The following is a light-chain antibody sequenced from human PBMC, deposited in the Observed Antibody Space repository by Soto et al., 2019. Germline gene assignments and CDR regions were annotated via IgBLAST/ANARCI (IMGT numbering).Light chain of an antibody. V-gene: IGKV3-11*01. Sequence: EVVLTQSPVTLSLSPGERVTLSCRASHSVSRYFAWYQQKPGQAPRLLIYDASTRATGVPARFSGSGSGADFTLTIGSLEPEDFAVYYCQQRSSWPVTFGQGTKVEI. CDR2: DAS. J-gene: IGKJ1*01. CDR1: HSVSRY. CDR3: QQRSSWPVT.